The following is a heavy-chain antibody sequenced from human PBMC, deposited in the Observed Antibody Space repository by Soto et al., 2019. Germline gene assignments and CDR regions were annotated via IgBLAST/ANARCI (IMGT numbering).Heavy chain of an antibody. Sequence: GASVKVSCNASGYTFTGYYMHWVRQAPGQGLEWMGWINPNSGGTNYAQKFQGRVTMTRDTSISTAYMELSRLRSDDTAVYYCARSMGSRSGWYDSGYWGPGTLVTVSS. J-gene: IGHJ4*02. CDR1: GYTFTGYY. D-gene: IGHD6-19*01. CDR2: INPNSGGT. V-gene: IGHV1-2*02. CDR3: ARSMGSRSGWYDSGY.